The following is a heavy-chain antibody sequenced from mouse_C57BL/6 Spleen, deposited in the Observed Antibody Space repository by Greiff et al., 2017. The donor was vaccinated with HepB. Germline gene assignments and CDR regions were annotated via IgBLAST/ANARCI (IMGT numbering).Heavy chain of an antibody. Sequence: VQLQESGPGLVQPSQSLSITCTVSGFSLTSYGVHWVRQSPGKGLEWLGVIWSGGSTDYNAAFISRLSISKDNSKSQVFFKMNSLQADDTAIYYCARPTMVTTNYAMDYWGQGTSVTVSS. J-gene: IGHJ4*01. V-gene: IGHV2-2*01. CDR3: ARPTMVTTNYAMDY. D-gene: IGHD2-9*01. CDR1: GFSLTSYG. CDR2: IWSGGST.